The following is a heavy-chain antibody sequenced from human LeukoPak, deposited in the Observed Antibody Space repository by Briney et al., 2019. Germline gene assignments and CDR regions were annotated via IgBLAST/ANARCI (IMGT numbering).Heavy chain of an antibody. D-gene: IGHD4-17*01. J-gene: IGHJ6*02. Sequence: GGSLRLSCAASGFTFSSYSMNWVRQAPGKGLEWVSSISSSSSYIYYADSVKGRFTISRDNAKNSLYLQMNSLGAEDTAVYYCARVMTTYYYYGMDVWGQGATVTVSS. CDR2: ISSSSSYI. CDR3: ARVMTTYYYYGMDV. V-gene: IGHV3-21*01. CDR1: GFTFSSYS.